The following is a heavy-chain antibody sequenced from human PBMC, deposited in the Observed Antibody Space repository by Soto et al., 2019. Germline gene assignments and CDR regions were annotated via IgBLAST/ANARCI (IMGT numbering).Heavy chain of an antibody. CDR1: GGSISSYY. Sequence: SETLSLTCTVSGGSISSYYWSWIRQPPGKGLEWIGYIYYGGSTNYNPSLKSRVTISVDTSKNQFSLKLSSVTAADTAVYYCARRWGLENYKDVWGKGTTVTVSS. CDR3: ARRWGLENYKDV. D-gene: IGHD3-3*01. J-gene: IGHJ6*03. V-gene: IGHV4-59*08. CDR2: IYYGGST.